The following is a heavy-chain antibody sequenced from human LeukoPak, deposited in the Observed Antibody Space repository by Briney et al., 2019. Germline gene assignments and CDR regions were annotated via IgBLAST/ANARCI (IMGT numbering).Heavy chain of an antibody. D-gene: IGHD3-10*01. J-gene: IGHJ4*02. CDR1: DFTVSRNY. V-gene: IGHV3-53*01. CDR2: IYSGGNT. Sequence: GGSLRLSCAASDFTVSRNYMSWVRQAPGKGLEWVSVIYSGGNTYYADSVKGRFTISRDSSKNTLYLQMNSLRAEDTAVYYCARYDGGSGPFDYWGQGTLVTVSS. CDR3: ARYDGGSGPFDY.